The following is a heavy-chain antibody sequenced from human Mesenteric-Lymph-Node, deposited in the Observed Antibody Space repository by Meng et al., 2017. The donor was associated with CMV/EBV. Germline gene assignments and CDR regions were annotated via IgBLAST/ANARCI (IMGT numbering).Heavy chain of an antibody. CDR3: VGHPYGNTGDPPVDPPDF. CDR1: STFR. D-gene: IGHD2-21*02. J-gene: IGHJ4*02. Sequence: STFRWGWVPPPPGKGLGWVAAPYYTWSTYYHPSLKGPIPLSMDTSKNRFFLRLNSVAAPDTATYYCVGHPYGNTGDPPVDPPDFWGQGSLVTVSS. CDR2: PYYTWST. V-gene: IGHV4-39*01.